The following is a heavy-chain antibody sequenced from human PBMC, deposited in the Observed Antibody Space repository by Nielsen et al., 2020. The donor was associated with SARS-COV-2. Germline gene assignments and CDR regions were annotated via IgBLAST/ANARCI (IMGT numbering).Heavy chain of an antibody. CDR1: EYTFANYW. D-gene: IGHD2/OR15-2a*01. V-gene: IGHV5-51*01. Sequence: GESLKISCRGSEYTFANYWIAWVRQMPGKGLEWMGIIYPGDSDTTYSPSFQGQVTISADKSISTAYLQWSSLKASDSAMYYCALGFSGFFHHWGQGTLVTVSS. CDR2: IYPGDSDT. J-gene: IGHJ1*01. CDR3: ALGFSGFFHH.